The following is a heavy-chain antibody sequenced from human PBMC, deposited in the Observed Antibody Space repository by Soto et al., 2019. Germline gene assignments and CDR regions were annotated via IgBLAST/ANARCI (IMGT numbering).Heavy chain of an antibody. J-gene: IGHJ4*02. CDR1: ITNIYY. D-gene: IGHD2-2*01. V-gene: IGHV4-38-2*01. CDR3: ASPSSAQCSDTSCYVATCHY. CDR2: IYHRGNT. Sequence: SETLSLTCAVSITNIYYFGWIQHPPGKGQEWIDSIYHRGNTYYNPSLKSRVTISVETSRYQFSLNLRSVTAADTAVYLSASPSSAQCSDTSCYVATCHYWGQGIMGTVSS.